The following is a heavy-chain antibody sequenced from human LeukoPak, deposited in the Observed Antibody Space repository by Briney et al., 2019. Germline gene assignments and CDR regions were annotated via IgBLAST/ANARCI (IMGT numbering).Heavy chain of an antibody. CDR1: GFTVSSNY. J-gene: IGHJ5*02. V-gene: IGHV3-53*01. D-gene: IGHD3-10*01. Sequence: GGSLRLSCAASGFTVSSNYMSWVRQAPGKGLEWVSVIDSGGSTYYADSVKGRFTISRDNSKNTLYLQMNSLRAEDTAVYYCARALNYGSGAPSWFDPWGQGTLVTVSS. CDR2: IDSGGST. CDR3: ARALNYGSGAPSWFDP.